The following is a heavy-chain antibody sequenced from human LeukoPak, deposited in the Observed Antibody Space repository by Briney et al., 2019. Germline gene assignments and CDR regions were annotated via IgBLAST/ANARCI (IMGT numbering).Heavy chain of an antibody. V-gene: IGHV3-23*01. CDR1: GITFSTYG. CDR3: AKDAGVTVTTLFDP. Sequence: GGTLRLSCAASGITFSTYGMSWVRQAPGKGLKWVSAISGSGGSTYYADSVKGRFTISRDNSKNTLYLQMNSLRAEDTAVYYCAKDAGVTVTTLFDPWGQGTLVTVSS. D-gene: IGHD4-17*01. J-gene: IGHJ5*02. CDR2: ISGSGGST.